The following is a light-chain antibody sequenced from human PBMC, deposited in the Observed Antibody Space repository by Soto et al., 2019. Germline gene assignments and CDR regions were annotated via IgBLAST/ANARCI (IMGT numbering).Light chain of an antibody. J-gene: IGLJ1*01. CDR2: EVN. CDR3: SSYAGSSNV. V-gene: IGLV2-8*01. CDR1: SSDVGGYNY. Sequence: QSVLAQPPSASRSPGQSVAIPCTGTSSDVGGYNYVSWYQQHPGKAPKLMIYEVNKRPSGVPDRFSGSKSGNTAPLTVSGLQAEDEADYYCSSYAGSSNVFGTGTKVTVL.